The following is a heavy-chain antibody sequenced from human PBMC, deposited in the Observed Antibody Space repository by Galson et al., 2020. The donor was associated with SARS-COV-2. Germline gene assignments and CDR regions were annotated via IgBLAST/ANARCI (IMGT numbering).Heavy chain of an antibody. CDR1: GGIFSNYV. CDR2: IIPLPHTT. V-gene: IGHV1-69*13. CDR3: ARGTRSPPGRDIVIVAEVTSHYYSYGMDV. D-gene: IGHD2-2*01. Sequence: SVKVSCKATGGIFSNYVITWVRQAPGQGLEWVGGIIPLPHTTSYAHKFHGRVPLTAAESTNTAHMELSSLRSEDTAVYYCARGTRSPPGRDIVIVAEVTSHYYSYGMDVWGQGTTVTVSS. J-gene: IGHJ6*02.